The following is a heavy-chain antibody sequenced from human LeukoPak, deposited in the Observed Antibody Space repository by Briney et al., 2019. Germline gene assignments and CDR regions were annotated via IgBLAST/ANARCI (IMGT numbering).Heavy chain of an antibody. CDR3: ATGPPYCSSTSCYAGGWDYYYYGMDV. CDR1: GYTFTSYG. V-gene: IGHV1-18*01. D-gene: IGHD2-2*01. Sequence: ASVKVSCKASGYTFTSYGISWVRQAPGQGLEWMGWISAYNGNTNYAQKLQGRVTMTTDTSTSTAYMELRSLRSDDTAVYYCATGPPYCSSTSCYAGGWDYYYYGMDVWGQGTTVTVSS. CDR2: ISAYNGNT. J-gene: IGHJ6*02.